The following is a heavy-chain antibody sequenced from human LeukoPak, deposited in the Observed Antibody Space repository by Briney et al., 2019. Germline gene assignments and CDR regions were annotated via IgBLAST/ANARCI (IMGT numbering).Heavy chain of an antibody. J-gene: IGHJ6*02. CDR1: GGTLSSYP. D-gene: IGHD5-18*01. CDR2: IIPMLGIA. CDR3: ARGVQLVDTAMVLDV. Sequence: ASVKVSSKASGGTLSSYPISWVRQAPGQGLEWMGRIIPMLGIANYAQNFQGRVTITADKSTRIAYMELSSLRSEDTAVYYCARGVQLVDTAMVLDVWGQGTTVTVSS. V-gene: IGHV1-69*04.